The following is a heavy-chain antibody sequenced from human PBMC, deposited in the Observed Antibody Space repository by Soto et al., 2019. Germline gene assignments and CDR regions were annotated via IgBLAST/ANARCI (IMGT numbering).Heavy chain of an antibody. V-gene: IGHV4-59*01. CDR3: ARVSGYYDILTGYKYYFDY. J-gene: IGHJ4*02. CDR1: GGSISSYY. Sequence: SETLSLTCTVSGGSISSYYWSWIRQPPGKGLEWIGYIYYSGSTNYNPSLKSRVTISVDTSKNQFSLKLSSVTAADTAVYYCARVSGYYDILTGYKYYFDYWGQGTLVTVS. CDR2: IYYSGST. D-gene: IGHD3-9*01.